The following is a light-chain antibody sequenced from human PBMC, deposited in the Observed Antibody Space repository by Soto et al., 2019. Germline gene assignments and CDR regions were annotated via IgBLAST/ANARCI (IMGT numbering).Light chain of an antibody. CDR1: SSDVGGYNF. V-gene: IGLV2-14*01. J-gene: IGLJ1*01. CDR2: EVS. Sequence: QSVLTQPASVSGSPGQSITISCTGTSSDVGGYNFVSWYQQHPGKAPKLMIYEVSNRPSGVSNRFAGSKSGNTASLTLSGLQAEDEADYYCSSYARSNTLVFGTGTKLTVL. CDR3: SSYARSNTLV.